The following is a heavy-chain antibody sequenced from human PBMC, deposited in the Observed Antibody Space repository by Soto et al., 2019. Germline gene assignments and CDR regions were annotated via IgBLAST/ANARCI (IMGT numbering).Heavy chain of an antibody. CDR2: INHSGST. CDR3: ARNYGSGSYYGRVYYYYYMDV. CDR1: GGSISSYY. J-gene: IGHJ6*03. V-gene: IGHV4-34*01. D-gene: IGHD3-10*01. Sequence: SETLSLTCTVSGGSISSYYWSWIRQPPGKGLEWIGEINHSGSTNYNPSLKSRVTISVDTSKNQFSLKLSSVTAADTAVYYCARNYGSGSYYGRVYYYYYMDVWGKGTTVTVSS.